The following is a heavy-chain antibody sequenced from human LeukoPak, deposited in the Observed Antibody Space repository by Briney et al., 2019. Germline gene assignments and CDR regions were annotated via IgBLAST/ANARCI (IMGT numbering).Heavy chain of an antibody. Sequence: GGSLRLSCAASGFTFSDSYMTWVRQAPGKGVEWVAYISGSGHDINYSESAKGRFTISRDNSKNTLYLQMNSLRAEDTAVYYCAKDRTTYYYDSSGQDYWGQGTLVTVSS. CDR3: AKDRTTYYYDSSGQDY. V-gene: IGHV3-11*06. CDR2: ISGSGHDI. D-gene: IGHD3-22*01. CDR1: GFTFSDSY. J-gene: IGHJ4*02.